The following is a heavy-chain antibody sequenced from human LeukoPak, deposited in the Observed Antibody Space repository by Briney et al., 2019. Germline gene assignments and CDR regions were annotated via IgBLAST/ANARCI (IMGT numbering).Heavy chain of an antibody. V-gene: IGHV4-61*02. CDR1: GGSISSGSYY. CDR3: ARLGSPYYYYMDV. Sequence: SETLSLTCTVSGGSISSGSYYWSWIRQPAGKGLEWIGRIYTSGSTNYNPSLKSRVTISVDTSKNQSSLKLSSVTAADTAVYYCARLGSPYYYYMDVWGKGTTVTISS. J-gene: IGHJ6*03. CDR2: IYTSGST.